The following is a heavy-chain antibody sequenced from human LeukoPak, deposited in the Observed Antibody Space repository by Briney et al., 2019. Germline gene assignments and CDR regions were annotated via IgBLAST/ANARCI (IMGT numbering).Heavy chain of an antibody. D-gene: IGHD1-1*01. CDR1: GFTFSSYS. V-gene: IGHV3-7*01. CDR3: ATYINWVAGDV. CDR2: INHEGGGI. J-gene: IGHJ6*02. Sequence: GGSLRLSCAASGFTFSSYSMNWVRQAPGKGLEWVAHINHEGGGIQYVDSVKGRFTISRDNAKGSVYLQMNSLRAEDTAIYHCATYINWVAGDVWGQGTTVIVSS.